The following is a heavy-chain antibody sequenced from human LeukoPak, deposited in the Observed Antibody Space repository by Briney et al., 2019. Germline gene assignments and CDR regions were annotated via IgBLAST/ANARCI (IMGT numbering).Heavy chain of an antibody. CDR3: ARSGRGGAFDM. CDR2: IYSDGGRT. V-gene: IGHV3-74*01. CDR1: GFTFSSYS. Sequence: PGGSLRLSCAASGFTFSSYSMNWVRQGPGKGLVWVSRIYSDGGRTNYADSVKGRFTISGDTAKNTLYLQMNSLRAEDTAVYYCARSGRGGAFDMWGQGTMVTVSS. J-gene: IGHJ3*02. D-gene: IGHD1-26*01.